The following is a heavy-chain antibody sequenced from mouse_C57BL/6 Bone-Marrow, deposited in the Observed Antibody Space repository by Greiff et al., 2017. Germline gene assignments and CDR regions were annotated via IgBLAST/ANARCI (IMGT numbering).Heavy chain of an antibody. CDR2: IYPTSGRT. CDR3: ARSGPLGRSFDY. D-gene: IGHD4-1*01. J-gene: IGHJ2*01. V-gene: IGHV1-55*01. Sequence: VQLQQSGAELVKPGASVKMSFKASGYTFTSYWITWVKQRPGQGLEWIGDIYPTSGRTNYNEKFKGKAILTVDTSSNTAYMQLSSLTSEDSAVFYCARSGPLGRSFDYWGQGTTLTVSS. CDR1: GYTFTSYW.